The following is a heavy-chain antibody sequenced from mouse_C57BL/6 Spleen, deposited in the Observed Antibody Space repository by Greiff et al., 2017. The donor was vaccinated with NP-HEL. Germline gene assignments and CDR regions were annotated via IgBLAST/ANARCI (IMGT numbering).Heavy chain of an antibody. CDR3: ARGGDYDAAMDY. Sequence: QVQLQQPGAELVRPGSSVKLSCKASGYTFTSYWMDWVKQRPGQGLEWIGNIYPSDSETHYNQKFKDKATLTVDKSSSTAYMQLSSLTSEDSAVYYCARGGDYDAAMDYWGQGTSVTVSS. J-gene: IGHJ4*01. CDR1: GYTFTSYW. D-gene: IGHD2-4*01. CDR2: IYPSDSET. V-gene: IGHV1-61*01.